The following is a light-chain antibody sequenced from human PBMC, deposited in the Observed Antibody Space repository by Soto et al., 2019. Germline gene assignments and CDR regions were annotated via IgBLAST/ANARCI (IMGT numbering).Light chain of an antibody. CDR1: QSVSSSY. V-gene: IGKV3-20*01. CDR3: QKYGSSPIT. CDR2: GAS. Sequence: EIVLTQSPGTLSLSPGDSATLSCRASQSVSSSYLAWYQQKTGQAPRLLIYGASSRATGIPDRFSGSGSGTDLNLTISRLEPEDFAVYYCQKYGSSPITFGQGTRLEIK. J-gene: IGKJ5*01.